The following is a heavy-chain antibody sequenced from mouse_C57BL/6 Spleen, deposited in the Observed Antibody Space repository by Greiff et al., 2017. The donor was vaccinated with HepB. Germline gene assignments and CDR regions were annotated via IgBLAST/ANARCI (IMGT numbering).Heavy chain of an antibody. J-gene: IGHJ4*01. CDR3: ARTAVVATWRMDY. CDR2: ISSGSSTI. CDR1: GFTFSDYG. V-gene: IGHV5-17*01. Sequence: EVKLVESGGGLVKPGGSLKLSCAASGFTFSDYGMHWVRQAPEKGLEWVAYISSGSSTIYYADTVKGRFTISRDNAKNTLFLQMTSLRSEDTAMYYCARTAVVATWRMDYWGQGTSVTVSS. D-gene: IGHD1-1*01.